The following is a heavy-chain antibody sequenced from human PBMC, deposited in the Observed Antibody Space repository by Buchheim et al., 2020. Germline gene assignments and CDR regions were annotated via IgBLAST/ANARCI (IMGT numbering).Heavy chain of an antibody. Sequence: QVQLVQSGAEVKKPGASVKVSCKASGYTFTSYDINWVRQATGQGLEWMGWMNPNSGNTGYAQKFQGRVTMTRNTSISPAYMDLGSLRSEDTAVYYCAKRVGIAVSWGCRCWFDPWGQGTL. CDR1: GYTFTSYD. CDR3: AKRVGIAVSWGCRCWFDP. J-gene: IGHJ5*02. V-gene: IGHV1-8*01. CDR2: MNPNSGNT. D-gene: IGHD6-19*01.